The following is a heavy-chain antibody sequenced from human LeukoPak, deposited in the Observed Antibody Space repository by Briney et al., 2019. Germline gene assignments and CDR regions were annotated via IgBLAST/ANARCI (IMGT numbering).Heavy chain of an antibody. CDR1: GGSISSYY. V-gene: IGHV4-59*01. CDR3: ARDRSPYYGSSGSYDY. Sequence: SETLSLTCTVSGGSISSYYWSWIRQPPGKGLEWIGYIYYSGSTNYNPSLESRVTISVDTSKNQFSLKLSSLTAADTAVYYCARDRSPYYGSSGSYDYWGQGTLVTVSS. CDR2: IYYSGST. J-gene: IGHJ4*02. D-gene: IGHD3-22*01.